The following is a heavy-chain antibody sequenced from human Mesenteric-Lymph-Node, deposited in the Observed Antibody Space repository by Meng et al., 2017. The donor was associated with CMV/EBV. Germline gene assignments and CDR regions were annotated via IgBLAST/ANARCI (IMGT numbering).Heavy chain of an antibody. J-gene: IGHJ4*02. Sequence: GGSLRLSCVASGFTFSSYAMSWVRQAPGKGLEWVSSISSSSSYIYYADSVKGRFTISRNNAKNSLYLQMNSLRAEDTAVYYCARDQEVAGSFDYWGQGTLVTVSS. CDR1: GFTFSSYA. CDR2: ISSSSSYI. D-gene: IGHD6-19*01. V-gene: IGHV3-21*01. CDR3: ARDQEVAGSFDY.